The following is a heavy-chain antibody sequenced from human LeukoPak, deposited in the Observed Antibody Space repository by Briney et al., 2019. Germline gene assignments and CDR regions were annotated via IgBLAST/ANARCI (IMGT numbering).Heavy chain of an antibody. V-gene: IGHV3-23*01. CDR1: GFMFSDHD. D-gene: IGHD1-14*01. Sequence: GGSLRLSCAASGFMFSDHDMNWVRQAPGKGLEWVSVISGNGHDRFYIDSVKGRFTISRDNSMNTLYLQMSSLRAEDTALYYCARDRVSGTTPKMDSWGQGTLVTVSS. J-gene: IGHJ5*01. CDR3: ARDRVSGTTPKMDS. CDR2: ISGNGHDR.